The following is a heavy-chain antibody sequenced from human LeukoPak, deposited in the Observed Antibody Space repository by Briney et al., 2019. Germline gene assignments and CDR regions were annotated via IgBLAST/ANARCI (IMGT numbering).Heavy chain of an antibody. Sequence: GASVKVSCKASGYTFTNYDINWVRQATGQGLEWMGWMTPYSGDTGYAQKFQGRVTMTRDTSISTAYMEVKSLTSEDTAIYFCARGPAAVGRAFDTWGPGTIVSVSS. D-gene: IGHD6-13*01. CDR3: ARGPAAVGRAFDT. CDR2: MTPYSGDT. V-gene: IGHV1-8*01. J-gene: IGHJ3*02. CDR1: GYTFTNYD.